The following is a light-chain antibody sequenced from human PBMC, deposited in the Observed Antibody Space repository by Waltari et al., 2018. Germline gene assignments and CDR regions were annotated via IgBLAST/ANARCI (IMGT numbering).Light chain of an antibody. J-gene: IGKJ1*01. CDR3: QHYVNSVRGT. CDR1: QSITNNY. Sequence: EIVLTQSPGTLSLSPGERASLSCRASQSITNNYLAWYQQRPGQSPRLLIYGASTRATGIPDRFSGGGSGTDFTLTISRLEPDDFAVYYCQHYVNSVRGTFGQGTKVEIK. V-gene: IGKV3-20*01. CDR2: GAS.